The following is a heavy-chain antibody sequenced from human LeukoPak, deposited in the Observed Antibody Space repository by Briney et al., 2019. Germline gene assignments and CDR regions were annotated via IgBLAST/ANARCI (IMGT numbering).Heavy chain of an antibody. CDR2: FDPEDGET. J-gene: IGHJ6*03. Sequence: ASVKVSCKVSGYTLTELSMHWVRQAPGKGLEWMGGFDPEDGETIYAQKFQGRVTMTEDTSTDTACMELSSLRSEDTAVYYCATASVGYCSGGSCYTDYYYYMDVWGKGTTVTVSS. D-gene: IGHD2-15*01. CDR3: ATASVGYCSGGSCYTDYYYYMDV. CDR1: GYTLTELS. V-gene: IGHV1-24*01.